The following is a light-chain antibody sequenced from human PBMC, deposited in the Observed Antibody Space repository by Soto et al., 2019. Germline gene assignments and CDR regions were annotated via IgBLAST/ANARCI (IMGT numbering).Light chain of an antibody. J-gene: IGKJ4*01. CDR3: QQFNRYPLT. CDR2: AAS. Sequence: DIQLTQSPSSLSASVGDRVTIACRASQGISTDLAWYYQKPGKAPKLLIFAASALQSGVPSRFSGTGSGTEFTLTITSLQPEDFATYYCQQFNRYPLTFGGGTKVDIK. CDR1: QGISTD. V-gene: IGKV1-9*01.